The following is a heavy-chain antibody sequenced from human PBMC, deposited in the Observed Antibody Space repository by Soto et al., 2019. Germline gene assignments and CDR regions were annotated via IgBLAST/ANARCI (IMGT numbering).Heavy chain of an antibody. J-gene: IGHJ5*02. V-gene: IGHV3-23*01. CDR1: GCTLNYYA. D-gene: IGHD6-13*01. CDR3: AKEIAASATLWLDP. Sequence: EVQLLESGGGLVQPGGSLRLSCAASGCTLNYYAINWVRQAPGKGLEWVSAITSTGDTYYVDSVKGRFTISRDNSKNTLYLQMNSLRAEDTAVYYCAKEIAASATLWLDPWGQGTLVTVSS. CDR2: ITSTGDT.